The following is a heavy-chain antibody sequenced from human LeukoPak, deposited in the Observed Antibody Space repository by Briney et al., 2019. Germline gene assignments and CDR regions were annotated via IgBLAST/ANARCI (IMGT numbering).Heavy chain of an antibody. J-gene: IGHJ4*02. CDR3: ARESMIRGVTHFDY. Sequence: SETLSLTCTVSGDSISSFYWSWIRQPAGKGLEWIGRLYPSGTTKSIPSLKSRVTMSLDTSKNQFSLRLSSVTAADTAVYYCARESMIRGVTHFDYWGQGNLVTVSS. V-gene: IGHV4-4*07. CDR2: LYPSGTT. D-gene: IGHD3-10*01. CDR1: GDSISSFY.